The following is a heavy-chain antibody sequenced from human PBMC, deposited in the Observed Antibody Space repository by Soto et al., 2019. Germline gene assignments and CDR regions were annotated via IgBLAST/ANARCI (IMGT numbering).Heavy chain of an antibody. CDR2: IYYSGST. CDR3: ARAYYGSGSYLNV. CDR1: GGSISPFF. Sequence: QVQLQESGPGLVKPSETLSLTCVVSGGSISPFFWSWIRQPPGKGLEWIGHIYYSGSTNYNPSLKSRVSMSVETSRDQISLKLNSVTPADTAVYYCARAYYGSGSYLNVWGLGTIVIVSS. V-gene: IGHV4-59*01. D-gene: IGHD3-10*01. J-gene: IGHJ3*01.